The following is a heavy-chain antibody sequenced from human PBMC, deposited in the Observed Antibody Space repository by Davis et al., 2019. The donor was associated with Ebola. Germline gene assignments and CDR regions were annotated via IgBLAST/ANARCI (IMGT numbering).Heavy chain of an antibody. V-gene: IGHV3-30*04. CDR1: GFTFSSYT. CDR2: ISHDGGNQYYADSSNQ. D-gene: IGHD2-21*02. J-gene: IGHJ4*02. Sequence: GGSLRLSCAASGFTFSSYTVHWVRQAPDKGLEWVALISHDGGNQYYADSSNQYYADSVKGRFTISRDNSKNTLYLQMNSLRSEDTAVYYCARTAYCGGDCYYPVEYWGQGTLVTVSS. CDR3: ARTAYCGGDCYYPVEY.